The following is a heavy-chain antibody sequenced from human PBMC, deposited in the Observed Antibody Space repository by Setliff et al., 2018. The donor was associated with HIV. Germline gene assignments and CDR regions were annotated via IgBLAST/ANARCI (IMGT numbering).Heavy chain of an antibody. Sequence: SETLSLTCGVSGGSISSTNYYWGWIRQPPGKGLEYIATMYYTRSAYYSPSLKSRVTMSLDTSKNHFSLRLTSVTAADTAVYYCARAFSFHWGPGLWGQGTLVTVSS. CDR3: ARAFSFHWGPGL. V-gene: IGHV4-39*02. D-gene: IGHD3-16*01. J-gene: IGHJ4*02. CDR1: GGSISSTNYY. CDR2: MYYTRSA.